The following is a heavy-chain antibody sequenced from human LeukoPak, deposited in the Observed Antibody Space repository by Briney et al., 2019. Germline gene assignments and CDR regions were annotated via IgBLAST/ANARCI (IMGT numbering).Heavy chain of an antibody. CDR3: ARDSSGWDY. J-gene: IGHJ4*02. V-gene: IGHV3-30*04. CDR2: ISYDGSNK. Sequence: GALRLSCAASGSPFSSYALHWVRPAPGKGPEWVAVISYDGSNKYYADSVKGRFTISRDNYKNTLYLQMNSLRAEDTAVYYCARDSSGWDYWGQGTLVTVSS. D-gene: IGHD6-19*01. CDR1: GSPFSSYA.